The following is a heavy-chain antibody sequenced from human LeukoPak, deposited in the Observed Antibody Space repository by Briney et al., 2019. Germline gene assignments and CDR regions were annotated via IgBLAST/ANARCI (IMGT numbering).Heavy chain of an antibody. CDR2: IHFSGST. D-gene: IGHD6-6*01. CDR3: ARRSNSEYYFDY. J-gene: IGHJ4*02. V-gene: IGHV4-59*08. Sequence: PSETLSLTCTVSGGSISSYYWSWIRQPPGKGLEWIGYIHFSGSTNYNPSLKSRVTMSVGTSKNQFSLKLSSVTAADTAVYYCARRSNSEYYFDYWGQGTLVTISS. CDR1: GGSISSYY.